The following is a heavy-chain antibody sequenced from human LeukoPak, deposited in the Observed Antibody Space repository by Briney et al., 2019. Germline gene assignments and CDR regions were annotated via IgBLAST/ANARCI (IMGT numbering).Heavy chain of an antibody. J-gene: IGHJ6*03. CDR3: ARLIDYYYYYMDV. CDR2: IYPADSDT. V-gene: IGHV5-51*01. D-gene: IGHD2/OR15-2a*01. Sequence: GESLKISCKGSGYSFSNYWIGWVRPMPGKGLEWMGLIYPADSDTRYSPSFQGQVTISADKSISTAYLQWSSLKASDTAMYYCARLIDYYYYYMDVWGKGTTVTVSS. CDR1: GYSFSNYW.